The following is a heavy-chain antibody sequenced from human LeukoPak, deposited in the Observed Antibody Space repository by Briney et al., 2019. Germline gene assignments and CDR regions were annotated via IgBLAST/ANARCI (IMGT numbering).Heavy chain of an antibody. Sequence: GGSLRLSCAASGFTFSNYWMSWVRQAPGKGLEWVAIIQQDGSEKYYVDSVEGRFTISRDNAKNSLYLQTNSLRAEDTAVYYCARGFSGSYRTPIGYWGQGTLVTVSS. J-gene: IGHJ4*02. V-gene: IGHV3-7*01. CDR3: ARGFSGSYRTPIGY. CDR1: GFTFSNYW. D-gene: IGHD1-26*01. CDR2: IQQDGSEK.